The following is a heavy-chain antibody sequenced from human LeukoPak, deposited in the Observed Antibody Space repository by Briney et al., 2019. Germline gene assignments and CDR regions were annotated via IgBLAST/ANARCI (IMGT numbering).Heavy chain of an antibody. CDR3: ARGTYSSGYYSIDY. D-gene: IGHD3-22*01. J-gene: IGHJ4*02. CDR1: GFTFSSHA. Sequence: PGGSLRLSCVGSGFTFSSHAIHWVRQAPGKWLEWVAVISYDGRNKYYADSVKGRSTISRDNSKNTLYLQMNSLRDEDTAVYYCARGTYSSGYYSIDYWGQGTLVTISS. V-gene: IGHV3-30*04. CDR2: ISYDGRNK.